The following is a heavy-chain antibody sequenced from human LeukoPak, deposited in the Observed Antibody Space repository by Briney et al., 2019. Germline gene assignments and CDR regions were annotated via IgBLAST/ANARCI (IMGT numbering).Heavy chain of an antibody. V-gene: IGHV1-69*01. CDR2: IIPIFGTA. J-gene: IGHJ3*02. CDR3: ARAGRWVRAFDI. Sequence: SSVKVSCKASGGTFSSYAISWVRQAPGQGLEWMGGIIPIFGTANYAQKFQGRVTITADESTSTAYMELSSLRSEDTAVYYCARAGRWVRAFDIWGQGTMVTVSS. CDR1: GGTFSSYA. D-gene: IGHD4-23*01.